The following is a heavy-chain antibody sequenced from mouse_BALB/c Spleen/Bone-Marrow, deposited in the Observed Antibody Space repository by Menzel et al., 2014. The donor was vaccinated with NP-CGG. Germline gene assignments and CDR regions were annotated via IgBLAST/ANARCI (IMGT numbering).Heavy chain of an antibody. J-gene: IGHJ3*01. CDR3: TRRAYGGSYGFAY. V-gene: IGHV1-7*01. D-gene: IGHD1-1*01. CDR1: GYTFTNYW. Sequence: QVQLQQSGAELAKPGASVKMSCKASGYTFTNYWMHWVKQRPGQGLEWIGYINPSTGYTEYNQKFKDKATLTADKSSSTAYMQPSSLTSEDSSVFYCTRRAYGGSYGFAYWGQGTLVTVSA. CDR2: INPSTGYT.